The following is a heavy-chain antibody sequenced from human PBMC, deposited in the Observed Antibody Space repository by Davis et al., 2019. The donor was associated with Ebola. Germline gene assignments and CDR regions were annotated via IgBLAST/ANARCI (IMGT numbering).Heavy chain of an antibody. J-gene: IGHJ6*02. D-gene: IGHD3-10*01. Sequence: ASVKVSCKASGYSFTSYHIHWVRQAPGQGLEWMGIINPSAGSTTYSYAQKFQGRITLTSDTSTNTVYMELSSLRSEDTAVYYCASPLRLGDFNYYGMDVWGQGTTLTVSS. V-gene: IGHV1-46*01. CDR3: ASPLRLGDFNYYGMDV. CDR2: INPSAGST. CDR1: GYSFTSYH.